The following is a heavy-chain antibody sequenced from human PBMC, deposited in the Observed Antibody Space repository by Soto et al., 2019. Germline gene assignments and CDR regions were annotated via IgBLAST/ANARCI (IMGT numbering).Heavy chain of an antibody. CDR1: GGSISSYY. Sequence: SETLSLTCTVSGGSISSYYWSWIRQPPGKGLEWIGYFYYSGSTNYNPSLQSRVTLSVDTSKNQFSLKLNSVTAADTAVYYCARGTLTSYFDYWGQGTLVTV. J-gene: IGHJ4*02. CDR3: ARGTLTSYFDY. V-gene: IGHV4-59*01. CDR2: FYYSGST.